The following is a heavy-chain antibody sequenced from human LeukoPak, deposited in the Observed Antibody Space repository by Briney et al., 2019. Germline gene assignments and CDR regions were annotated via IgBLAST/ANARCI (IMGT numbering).Heavy chain of an antibody. V-gene: IGHV4-59*01. CDR2: IYYSGST. CDR3: ARDESVSRAKQGWFDP. J-gene: IGHJ5*02. Sequence: SETLSPTCTVSGGSISSYYWSWIRQPPGKGLEWIGYIYYSGSTNYNPSLKSRVTISVDTSKNQFSLKLSSVTAADTAVYYCARDESVSRAKQGWFDPWGQGTLVTVSS. CDR1: GGSISSYY.